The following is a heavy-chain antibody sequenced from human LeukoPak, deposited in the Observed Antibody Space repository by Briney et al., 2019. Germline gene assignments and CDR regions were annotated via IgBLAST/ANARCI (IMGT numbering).Heavy chain of an antibody. CDR3: ARLGPIQDFDY. J-gene: IGHJ4*02. CDR1: GYTFTSYD. CDR2: MNPNSGNT. V-gene: IGHV1-8*01. Sequence: ASVKVSCKASGYTFTSYDNNWVRQATGQGLEWGGRMNPNSGNTGYAQKCQGTVTVDRNTSISTAYMGLISLRSEDTAVYYCARLGPIQDFDYWGQGTLVTVSS.